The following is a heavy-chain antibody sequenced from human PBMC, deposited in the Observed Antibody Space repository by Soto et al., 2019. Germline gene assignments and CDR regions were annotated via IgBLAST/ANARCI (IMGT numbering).Heavy chain of an antibody. CDR2: ISYDGSNK. J-gene: IGHJ6*02. D-gene: IGHD1-26*01. CDR3: ASMGPLRGGSYYLYYYYGMDV. Sequence: PGGSLRLSCAASGFTFSSYAMHWVHQAPGKGLEWVAVISYDGSNKYYADSVKGRFTISRDNSKNTLYLQMNSLRAEDTAVYYCASMGPLRGGSYYLYYYYGMDVWGQGTTVTAP. CDR1: GFTFSSYA. V-gene: IGHV3-30-3*01.